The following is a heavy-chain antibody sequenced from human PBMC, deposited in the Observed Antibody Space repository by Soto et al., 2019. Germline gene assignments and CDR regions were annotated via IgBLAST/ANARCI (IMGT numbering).Heavy chain of an antibody. CDR2: IDPDNGNT. J-gene: IGHJ4*02. CDR3: ARANSYGYVLFYDY. D-gene: IGHD5-18*01. Sequence: ASVKVSCKVSGYTLTELSMHWVRQAPGKRLEWMGGIDPDNGNTIYSQKFQGRVTITRDTSASTAYMELSSLRSEDKAVYYCARANSYGYVLFYDYWGQGTLVTVSS. V-gene: IGHV1-24*01. CDR1: GYTLTELS.